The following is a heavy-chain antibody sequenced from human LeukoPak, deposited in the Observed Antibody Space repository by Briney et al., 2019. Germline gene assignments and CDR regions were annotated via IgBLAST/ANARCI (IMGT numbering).Heavy chain of an antibody. V-gene: IGHV1-2*02. CDR1: GYTFTGYY. CDR2: INPNSGGT. J-gene: IGHJ4*02. D-gene: IGHD2-2*02. CDR3: AVVPAAIHH. Sequence: EGPVKVSCKASGYTFTGYYMHWVRQAPGQGLEWMGWINPNSGGTNYAQKFQGRVTMTGDTSIGTAYMELSRLRFDDTAMYYCAVVPAAIHHWGQGTLVTVSS.